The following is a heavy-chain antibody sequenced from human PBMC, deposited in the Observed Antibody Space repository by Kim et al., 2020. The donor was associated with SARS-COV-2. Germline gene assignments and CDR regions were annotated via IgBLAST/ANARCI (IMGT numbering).Heavy chain of an antibody. D-gene: IGHD1-26*01. J-gene: IGHJ6*02. CDR2: INPTGGTP. CDR3: AGGGDGSYPYYYGMDV. V-gene: IGHV1-46*01. Sequence: ASVKVSCKASGSTFTSYYLHWVRQAPGQGLEWMGIINPTGGTPSYAQKFQGRVTMTRDTSTSTVYMELTSLRSEDTAVYYCAGGGDGSYPYYYGMDVWGQ. CDR1: GSTFTSYY.